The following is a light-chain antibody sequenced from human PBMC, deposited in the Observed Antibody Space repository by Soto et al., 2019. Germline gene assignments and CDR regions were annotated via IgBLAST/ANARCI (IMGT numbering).Light chain of an antibody. Sequence: QSALNQPASVSGSPGHSITISCTGTSSDIGTYNLVSWYQHYPGKAPKLMIYEGIKRPSGVSNRFSGSKSGNTAFLTISGLQAEDEADYYCCSYAGSGTDNYVFGSGTKSPS. CDR3: CSYAGSGTDNYV. CDR2: EGI. V-gene: IGLV2-23*01. J-gene: IGLJ1*01. CDR1: SSDIGTYNL.